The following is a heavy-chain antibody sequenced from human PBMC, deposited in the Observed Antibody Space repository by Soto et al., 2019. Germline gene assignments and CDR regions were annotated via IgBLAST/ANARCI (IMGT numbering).Heavy chain of an antibody. Sequence: QITLKESGPPLVKPTQTLTLTCTFSGFSLSTSGVGVGWIRQPPGKALEWLALIYWDDDKRYSPSLKSRLTITKDTSKSQVVLTMTNMDPVDTATYYCARYIAAEVQDYWGQGTLVTVSS. CDR1: GFSLSTSGVG. V-gene: IGHV2-5*02. J-gene: IGHJ4*02. D-gene: IGHD6-25*01. CDR2: IYWDDDK. CDR3: ARYIAAEVQDY.